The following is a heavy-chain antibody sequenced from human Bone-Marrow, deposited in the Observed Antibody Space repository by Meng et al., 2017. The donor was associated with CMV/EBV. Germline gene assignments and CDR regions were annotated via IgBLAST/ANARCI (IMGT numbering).Heavy chain of an antibody. CDR2: ISSSSSYI. D-gene: IGHD4-23*01. Sequence: GGSLRLSCAASGFTFSSYSMNWVRQAPGKGLEWVSSISSSSSYIYYADSVKGRFTISRDNAKNSLYLKRNSRRAGDTAVYYCAREGGNSGFDYWGQGTLVTVSS. J-gene: IGHJ4*02. V-gene: IGHV3-21*01. CDR1: GFTFSSYS. CDR3: AREGGNSGFDY.